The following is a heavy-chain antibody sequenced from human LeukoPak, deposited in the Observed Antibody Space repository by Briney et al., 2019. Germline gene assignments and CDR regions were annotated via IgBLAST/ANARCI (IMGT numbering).Heavy chain of an antibody. CDR1: GGSFSGYY. D-gene: IGHD3-10*01. CDR2: INHSGST. V-gene: IGHV4-34*01. CDR3: ARVGIGLLWFGEYYYYGMDV. Sequence: SETLSLTCAVYGGSFSGYYWSWIRQPPGKGLEWIGEINHSGSTNYNPSLKSRVTISVDTSKNQFSLKLSSVTAADTAVYYCARVGIGLLWFGEYYYYGMDVWGQGTTVTVSS. J-gene: IGHJ6*02.